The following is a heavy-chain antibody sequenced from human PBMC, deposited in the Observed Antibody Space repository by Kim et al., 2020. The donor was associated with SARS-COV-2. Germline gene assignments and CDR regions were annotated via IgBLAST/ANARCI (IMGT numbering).Heavy chain of an antibody. CDR3: ATGPPVAGNWFVP. Sequence: ASVKVSCKVSGYTLTQLSMHGVRQAPGEGLEGKGGFDPEDGETIYAQKFQGRVTLTEDTSTDTAYMGLGSLRSEDAAVYYFATGPPVAGNWFVPWGQGTLLTVSS. CDR2: FDPEDGET. D-gene: IGHD6-19*01. J-gene: IGHJ5*02. CDR1: GYTLTQLS. V-gene: IGHV1-24*01.